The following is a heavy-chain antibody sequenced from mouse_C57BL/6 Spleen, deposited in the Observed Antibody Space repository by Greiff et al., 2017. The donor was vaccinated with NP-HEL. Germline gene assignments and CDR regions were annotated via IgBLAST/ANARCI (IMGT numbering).Heavy chain of an antibody. CDR1: GYAFTNYL. CDR2: INPGSGGT. D-gene: IGHD3-3*01. J-gene: IGHJ3*01. CDR3: ARGGLAGDWFAY. V-gene: IGHV1-54*01. Sequence: VQLQQSGAELVRPGTSVKVSCKASGYAFTNYLIEWVKQRPGQGLEWIGVINPGSGGTNYNEKFKGKATLTADNSSSTAYMQLSSLTSEDSAVYFCARGGLAGDWFAYWGQGTLVTVSA.